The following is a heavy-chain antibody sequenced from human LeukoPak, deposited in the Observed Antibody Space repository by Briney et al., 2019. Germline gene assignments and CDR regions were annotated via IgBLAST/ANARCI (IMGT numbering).Heavy chain of an antibody. D-gene: IGHD3-10*01. CDR3: ARGGRDPSGSGPMVRGVITDNWFDP. CDR2: INHSGST. Sequence: PSETLSLTCAVYGGSFSGYYWSWIRQPPGKGLEWIGEINHSGSTNYNPSLKSRVTISVDTSKNQFSLELSSVTAADTAVYYCARGGRDPSGSGPMVRGVITDNWFDPWGQGTLVTVSS. CDR1: GGSFSGYY. J-gene: IGHJ5*02. V-gene: IGHV4-34*01.